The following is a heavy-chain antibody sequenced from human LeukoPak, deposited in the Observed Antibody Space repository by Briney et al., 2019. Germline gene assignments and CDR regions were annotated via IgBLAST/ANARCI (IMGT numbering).Heavy chain of an antibody. CDR2: IYTSGST. V-gene: IGHV4-61*02. J-gene: IGHJ1*01. CDR1: GGSISSGSYY. Sequence: PSQTLSLTCTVSGGSISSGSYYWSWIRQPAGKGLEWIGRIYTSGSTNYNPSLKSRVTISVDTSKNQFSLKLSSVTAADTAAYYCARGGGYYDSSGYYSEYFQHWGQGTLVTVSS. D-gene: IGHD3-22*01. CDR3: ARGGGYYDSSGYYSEYFQH.